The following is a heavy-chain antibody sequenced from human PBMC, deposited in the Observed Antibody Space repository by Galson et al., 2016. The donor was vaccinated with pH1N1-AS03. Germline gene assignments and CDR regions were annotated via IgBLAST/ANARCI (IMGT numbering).Heavy chain of an antibody. CDR3: IKEGNRLQSRRSDAFDI. V-gene: IGHV3-64D*06. CDR2: ISANGINT. Sequence: IYWVRQAPGKGLEYVSGISANGINTYYADPVKARFTISRDKSKNTVYLQMSSLRTEDTAVYYCIKEGNRLQSRRSDAFDIWGRGTMVTVSP. J-gene: IGHJ3*02. D-gene: IGHD5-18*01.